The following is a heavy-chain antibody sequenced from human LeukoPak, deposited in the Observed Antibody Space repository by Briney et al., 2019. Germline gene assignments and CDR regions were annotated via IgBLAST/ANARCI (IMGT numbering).Heavy chain of an antibody. D-gene: IGHD6-19*01. CDR1: GGSISSYY. CDR3: ARTLSESYYYYGTDV. CDR2: LYYSGRT. V-gene: IGHV4-59*01. Sequence: SETLSLTCTVSGGSISSYYWSWIPQPPGKGLEWIGYLYYSGRTNYNPSLKSRVTISVDTSKNQFSLKLSSVTAADTAVYYCARTLSESYYYYGTDVWGQGTTVTVSS. J-gene: IGHJ6*02.